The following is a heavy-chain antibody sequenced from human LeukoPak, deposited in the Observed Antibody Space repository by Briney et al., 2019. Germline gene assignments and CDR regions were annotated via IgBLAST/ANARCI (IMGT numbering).Heavy chain of an antibody. J-gene: IGHJ3*02. CDR1: GYTFTGYY. V-gene: IGHV1-2*02. CDR2: INPNSGGT. CDR3: AVPLERSADAFDI. Sequence: ASVKVSCKASGYTFTGYYMHWVRQAPGQGLEWMGWINPNSGGTNYAQRFQGRVTMTRDTSISTACMELSRLRSDDTAVYYCAVPLERSADAFDIWGQGTMVTVSS. D-gene: IGHD2-2*01.